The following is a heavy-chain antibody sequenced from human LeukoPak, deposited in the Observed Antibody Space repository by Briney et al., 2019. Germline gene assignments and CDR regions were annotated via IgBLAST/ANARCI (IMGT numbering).Heavy chain of an antibody. CDR2: IKPDGGKT. V-gene: IGHV3-7*01. D-gene: IGHD5-12*01. CDR3: ARDSGFSGYDIFDY. CDR1: GFTFTSYW. J-gene: IGHJ4*02. Sequence: GGSLRLSCAASGFTFTSYWMTWVRQAPGKGLEWVANIKPDGGKTNYADSVKGRFTMSRDNANNSLYLHMDSLRAEDAAVYYCARDSGFSGYDIFDYWGQGTLVTVSS.